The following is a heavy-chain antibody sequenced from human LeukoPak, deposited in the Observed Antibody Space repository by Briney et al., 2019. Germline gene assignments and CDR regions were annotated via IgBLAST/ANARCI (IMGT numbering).Heavy chain of an antibody. CDR2: IWYDGRNK. CDR3: AKENTMVRGVIITYFDY. V-gene: IGHV3-33*06. Sequence: GGSLRLSCAASGFTFSSYGMHWVRQAPGRGLELVALIWYDGRNKYYADSVKGRFTISRDNSKNTLSLQLNSLRDEDTAVYYCAKENTMVRGVIITYFDYWGQGTLVTVSS. CDR1: GFTFSSYG. J-gene: IGHJ4*02. D-gene: IGHD3-10*01.